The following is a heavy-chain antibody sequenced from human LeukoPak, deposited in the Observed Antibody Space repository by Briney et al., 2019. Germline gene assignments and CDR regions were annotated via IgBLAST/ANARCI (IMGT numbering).Heavy chain of an antibody. V-gene: IGHV4-59*12. Sequence: SETLSLTCTVSGGSISSYYWSWIRRPPGKGLEWIGYIYYSGSTNYNPSLKSRVTISVDTSKNQFSLKLSSVTAADTAVYYCARDPRSLGELSSWGQGTLVTVSS. CDR3: ARDPRSLGELSS. D-gene: IGHD3-16*02. CDR1: GGSISSYY. J-gene: IGHJ5*02. CDR2: IYYSGST.